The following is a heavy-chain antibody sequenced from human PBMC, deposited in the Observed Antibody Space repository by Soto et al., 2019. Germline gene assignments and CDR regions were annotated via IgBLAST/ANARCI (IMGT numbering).Heavy chain of an antibody. Sequence: ASVKVSCKASGYTFTGYYMHWVRQAPGQGLEWMGWINPNSGGTNYAQKFQGWVTMTRDTSISTAYMELSRLRSDDTAVYYCAREQRYCSSTSCKGMDGWGQGTTVTVSS. CDR1: GYTFTGYY. J-gene: IGHJ6*02. CDR3: AREQRYCSSTSCKGMDG. D-gene: IGHD2-2*01. CDR2: INPNSGGT. V-gene: IGHV1-2*04.